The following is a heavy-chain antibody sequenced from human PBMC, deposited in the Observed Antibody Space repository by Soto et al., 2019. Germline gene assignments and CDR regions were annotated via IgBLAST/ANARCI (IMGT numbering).Heavy chain of an antibody. Sequence: GESLKISCRTSGYKFTSSWIAWVCQKPGKGLEWMGIIFPSDSDTRYSPSFQGQVTISADRSTSTVFLQWASLKASDTAVYFCARKDKSGYFNWFDPWGQGTLVTVSS. V-gene: IGHV5-51*01. CDR2: IFPSDSDT. CDR3: ARKDKSGYFNWFDP. CDR1: GYKFTSSW. D-gene: IGHD3-22*01. J-gene: IGHJ5*02.